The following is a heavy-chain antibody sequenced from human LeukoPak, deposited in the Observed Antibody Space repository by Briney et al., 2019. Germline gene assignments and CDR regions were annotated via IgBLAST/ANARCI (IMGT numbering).Heavy chain of an antibody. CDR2: MQPDGGEK. J-gene: IGHJ2*01. Sequence: GGSLRLSCAASGFTFRSYWMSWVRQAPGKGLEWVANMQPDGGEKYYVDSVKGRFTISRDNAKNSLYLQMNSLRAEDTAVYYCTRDRSSTYFDFWGRGTPVTVSS. CDR3: TRDRSSTYFDF. D-gene: IGHD2-15*01. V-gene: IGHV3-7*01. CDR1: GFTFRSYW.